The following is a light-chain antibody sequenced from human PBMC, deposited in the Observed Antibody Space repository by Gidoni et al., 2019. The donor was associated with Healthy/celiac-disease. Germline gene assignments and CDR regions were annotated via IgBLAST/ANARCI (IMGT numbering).Light chain of an antibody. Sequence: DIVMTQSPDSLAVSLGERYTINCKSSQSVLYSSNNKNYLAWYQQKPGQPPKLLIYWASTRESGVPDRFSGGGSGTDFTLTISSLQAEDVAVYYCQQYYTTPQTFGQGTKVEIK. CDR3: QQYYTTPQT. V-gene: IGKV4-1*01. J-gene: IGKJ1*01. CDR1: QSVLYSSNNKNY. CDR2: WAS.